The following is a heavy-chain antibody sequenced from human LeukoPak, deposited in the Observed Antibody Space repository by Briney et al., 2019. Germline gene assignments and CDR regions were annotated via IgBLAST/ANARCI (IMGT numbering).Heavy chain of an antibody. Sequence: GASVKVSCKASGYTFTSYGISRVRQAPGQGPEWMGWISACNGNTNYAQKLQGRVTMTTDTSTSTAYMELRSLRSDDTAVYYCARVGGYYYDSSGSDYWGQGTLVTVSS. D-gene: IGHD3-22*01. CDR1: GYTFTSYG. CDR3: ARVGGYYYDSSGSDY. CDR2: ISACNGNT. V-gene: IGHV1-18*01. J-gene: IGHJ4*02.